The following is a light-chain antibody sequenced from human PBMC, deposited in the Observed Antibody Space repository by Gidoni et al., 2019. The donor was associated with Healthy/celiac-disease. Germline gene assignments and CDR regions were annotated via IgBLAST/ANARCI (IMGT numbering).Light chain of an antibody. CDR1: QSVSSY. CDR3: QQRSNWPPYT. V-gene: IGKV3-11*01. Sequence: EIVLTQSPATLSLSPGERATLPCRARQSVSSYLAWYQQKPGQAPRLLIYDASNRATGIPARFSGSGSGTDFTLTISSLEPEDFAVYYCQQRSNWPPYTFGQGTKLEIK. CDR2: DAS. J-gene: IGKJ2*01.